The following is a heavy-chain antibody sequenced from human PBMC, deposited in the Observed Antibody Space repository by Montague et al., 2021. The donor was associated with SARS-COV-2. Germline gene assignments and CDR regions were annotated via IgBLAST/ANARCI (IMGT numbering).Heavy chain of an antibody. CDR3: AIEGDSAKCGI. V-gene: IGHV4-4*07. D-gene: IGHD2-21*01. Sequence: SETLSLTCTVSGDSVTARYLNWVRQAAGTGLEWIGFIHPYGDIHYNASLKSRVILSRDASKNQFSLTLTSVTAADTAVYYCAIEGDSAKCGIWGRGTLVTVSS. CDR1: GDSVTARY. CDR2: IHPYGDI. J-gene: IGHJ3*02.